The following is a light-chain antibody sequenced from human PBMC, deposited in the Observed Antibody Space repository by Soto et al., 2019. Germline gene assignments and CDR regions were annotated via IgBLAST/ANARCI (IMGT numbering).Light chain of an antibody. CDR3: GSWDNSLSVVV. V-gene: IGLV1-51*01. CDR1: SSNIGDNP. Sequence: QSVLTQPPSVSAAPGQRVTISCSGRSSNIGDNPASWYQHLPGTAPKLLIYDNDKRPSGIPDRFSGSKSGTSATLGITGLQTGDEADYYCGSWDNSLSVVVFGGGTKVTVL. CDR2: DND. J-gene: IGLJ3*02.